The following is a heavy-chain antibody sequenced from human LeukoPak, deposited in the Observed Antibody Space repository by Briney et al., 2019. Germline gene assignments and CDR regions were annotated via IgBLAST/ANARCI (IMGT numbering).Heavy chain of an antibody. D-gene: IGHD2-21*02. Sequence: GGSLRLSCVASGFTLSSYNMEWVRQAPGKRLEWVANIKQDGSEKYYVDSVKGRFTISRDNAKNSLYLQMNSLRAEDTAVYYCARGGWGPFDYWGQGTLVTVSS. CDR3: ARGGWGPFDY. CDR1: GFTLSSYN. CDR2: IKQDGSEK. V-gene: IGHV3-7*01. J-gene: IGHJ4*02.